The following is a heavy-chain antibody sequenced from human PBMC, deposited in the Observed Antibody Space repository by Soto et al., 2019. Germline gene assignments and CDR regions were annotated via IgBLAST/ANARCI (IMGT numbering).Heavy chain of an antibody. CDR2: ISAYNGNT. J-gene: IGHJ5*02. D-gene: IGHD3-3*01. V-gene: IGHV1-18*01. CDR3: ARAQIWSGYYNWFDP. Sequence: GASVKVSCKASGYTFTSYGISWVRQAPGQGLEWMGWISAYNGNTNYAQKLQGRVTMTTDTSTSTAYMELRSLRSDDTAVYYCARAQIWSGYYNWFDPWGQGTLVTVSS. CDR1: GYTFTSYG.